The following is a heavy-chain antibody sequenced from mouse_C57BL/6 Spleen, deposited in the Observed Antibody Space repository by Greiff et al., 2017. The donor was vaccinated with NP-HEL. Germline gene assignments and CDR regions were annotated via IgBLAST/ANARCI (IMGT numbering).Heavy chain of an antibody. CDR1: GYSITSGYY. CDR2: ISYDGSN. D-gene: IGHD1-1*01. Sequence: EVKLQQSGPGLVKPSQSLSLTCSVTGYSITSGYYWNWIRQFPGNKLEWMGYISYDGSNNYNPSLKNRISITRDTSKNQFFLKLNSVTTEDTATYYCARGTVVALDYWGQGTSVTVSS. V-gene: IGHV3-6*01. J-gene: IGHJ4*01. CDR3: ARGTVVALDY.